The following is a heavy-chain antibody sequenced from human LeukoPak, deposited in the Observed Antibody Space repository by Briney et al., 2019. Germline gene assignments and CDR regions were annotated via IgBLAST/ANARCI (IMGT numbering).Heavy chain of an antibody. Sequence: MRGESLKISCKGSGYSFTSYWIGWVRQMPGKGLEWMGIIYLGDSDTRYSPSFQGQVTISADKSISTAYLQWSSLKASDTAMYYCARRGYSYGPDWYFDLWGRGTLVTVSS. J-gene: IGHJ2*01. CDR1: GYSFTSYW. CDR2: IYLGDSDT. D-gene: IGHD5-18*01. CDR3: ARRGYSYGPDWYFDL. V-gene: IGHV5-51*01.